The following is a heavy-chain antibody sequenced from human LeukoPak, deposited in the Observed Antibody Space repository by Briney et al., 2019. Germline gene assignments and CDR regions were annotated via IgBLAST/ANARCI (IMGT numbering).Heavy chain of an antibody. CDR1: GFTVSSNY. J-gene: IGHJ4*02. CDR2: IYSDDNT. V-gene: IGHV3-53*01. D-gene: IGHD6-13*01. CDR3: AGGLQLADLAFDY. Sequence: GGSLRLSCAVSGFTVSSNYISWVRQAPGKGLEWVSIIYSDDNTYYADSVKGRFTISRDKSKNTVYLQMNSLRAEDTAVYHCAGGLQLADLAFDYWGQGTLVTVSS.